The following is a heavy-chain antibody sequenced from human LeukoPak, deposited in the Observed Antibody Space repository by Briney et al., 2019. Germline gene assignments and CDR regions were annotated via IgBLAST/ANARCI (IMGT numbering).Heavy chain of an antibody. J-gene: IGHJ4*02. CDR2: IIPILGIA. CDR1: GGTFSSYT. D-gene: IGHD3-22*01. Sequence: SVKVSCKASGGTFSSYTISWVRQAPGQGFEWMGRIIPILGIANYAQKFQGRVTITADKSTSTAYMELSSLRSEDTAVHYCASGYYYDSSGYFFYWGQGTLVTVSS. CDR3: ASGYYYDSSGYFFY. V-gene: IGHV1-69*02.